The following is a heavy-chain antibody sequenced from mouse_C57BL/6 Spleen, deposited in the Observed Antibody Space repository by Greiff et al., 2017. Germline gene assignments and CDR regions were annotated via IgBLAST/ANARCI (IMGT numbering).Heavy chain of an antibody. V-gene: IGHV1-74*01. J-gene: IGHJ2*01. CDR3: AITPLSYYGSSYYFDY. D-gene: IGHD1-1*01. CDR2: IHPSDSDT. Sequence: QVHVKQSGAELVKPGASVKVSCKASGYTFTSYWMHWVKQRPGQGLEWIGRIHPSDSDTNYNQKFKGKATLTVDKSSSTAYMQLSSLTSEDSAVYYCAITPLSYYGSSYYFDYWGQGTTLTVSS. CDR1: GYTFTSYW.